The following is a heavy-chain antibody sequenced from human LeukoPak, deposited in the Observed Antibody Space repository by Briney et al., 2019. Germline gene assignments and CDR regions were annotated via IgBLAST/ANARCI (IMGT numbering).Heavy chain of an antibody. CDR3: ARYCSSTSCYGWFDP. D-gene: IGHD2-2*01. CDR2: IYYSGST. Sequence: SETLSLTCTVSGGSISSGDYYWRWIRQPPGKGLEWIGYIYYSGSTYYNPSLKSRVTISVDTSKNQFSLKLSSVTAADTAVYYCARYCSSTSCYGWFDPSGQGTLVTVSS. V-gene: IGHV4-30-4*08. J-gene: IGHJ5*02. CDR1: GGSISSGDYY.